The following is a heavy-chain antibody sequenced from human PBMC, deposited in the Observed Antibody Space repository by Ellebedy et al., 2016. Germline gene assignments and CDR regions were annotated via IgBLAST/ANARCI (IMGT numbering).Heavy chain of an antibody. CDR2: ITGSGDRT. V-gene: IGHV3-23*01. CDR3: AKCRHINGCLLDY. CDR1: GFTITNNY. J-gene: IGHJ4*02. Sequence: GESLKIPCAASGFTITNNYMSWVRQAPGKGPEWVSTITGSGDRTNYADSVKGRFTISRDSSKNTLYLDMDSLRAEDTAIYYCAKCRHINGCLLDYWGQGTLVTVSS. D-gene: IGHD6-19*01.